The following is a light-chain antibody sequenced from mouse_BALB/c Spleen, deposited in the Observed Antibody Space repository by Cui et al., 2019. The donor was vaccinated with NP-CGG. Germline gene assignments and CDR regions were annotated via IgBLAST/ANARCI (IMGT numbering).Light chain of an antibody. Sequence: HAVVAQESSLTTSTGETVTLTCRSSTGAVTTSNYANWVQEKPDHLFTGLIGGTNNRAPGVPARFSGSLIGDKAALIITGAQTEDEAIYFCALWYSNHWVFGGGTKLTVL. CDR3: ALWYSNHWV. V-gene: IGLV1*01. CDR1: TGAVTTSNY. J-gene: IGLJ1*01. CDR2: GTN.